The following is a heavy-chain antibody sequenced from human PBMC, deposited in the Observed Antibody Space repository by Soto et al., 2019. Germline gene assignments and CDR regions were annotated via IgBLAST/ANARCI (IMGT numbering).Heavy chain of an antibody. D-gene: IGHD6-13*01. J-gene: IGHJ4*02. CDR1: GGSFSGYY. CDR3: ARSSYQQLVTFDY. Sequence: SETLSLTCAVYGGSFSGYYWSWIRQPPGKGLEWIGEINHSGSTNYNPSLKSRVTISVDTSKNQFSLKLSSVTAADTAVYYCARSSYQQLVTFDYWGQGTLVTVSS. CDR2: INHSGST. V-gene: IGHV4-34*01.